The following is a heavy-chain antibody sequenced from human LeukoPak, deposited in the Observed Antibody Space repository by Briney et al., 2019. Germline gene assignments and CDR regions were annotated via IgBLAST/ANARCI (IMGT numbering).Heavy chain of an antibody. Sequence: ASFKLSCKASRYTFTSYVISGVRQAPGQRLEWMGWISAYNGNTNYAQKLQGRVSMTTDTSTSTAYMELRSLRSDDTAVYYCARGRAAAGYFDYWGQGTLVTVSS. V-gene: IGHV1-18*01. D-gene: IGHD6-13*01. CDR1: RYTFTSYV. CDR2: ISAYNGNT. CDR3: ARGRAAAGYFDY. J-gene: IGHJ4*02.